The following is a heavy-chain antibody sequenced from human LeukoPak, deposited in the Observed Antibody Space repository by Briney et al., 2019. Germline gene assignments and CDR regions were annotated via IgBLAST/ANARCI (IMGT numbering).Heavy chain of an antibody. CDR2: SSSIGGRT. D-gene: IGHD3-16*01. CDR1: GFTFSSHG. J-gene: IGHJ1*01. Sequence: PGGSLRLSCAASGFTFSSHGMNWVRQAPGKGLEWVSGSSSIGGRTYYADSVKGRFTVTRDNSRNTLYLRMNSLRAEDTGVYYCAKDDAWGRFYHWGQGTLVTVSS. CDR3: AKDDAWGRFYH. V-gene: IGHV3-23*01.